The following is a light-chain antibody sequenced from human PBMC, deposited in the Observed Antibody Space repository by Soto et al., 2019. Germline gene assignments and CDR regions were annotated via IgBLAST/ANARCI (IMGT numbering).Light chain of an antibody. CDR1: RSDIGAYNF. Sequence: QSVLTQPASVSGSPGQSITISCTGTRSDIGAYNFVSWYQQHPGEVPKLMLYDVNVRPSGVSNRFSGSKSGNTASLTISGLQAEDEADYYCTSGTTSTTMIFGGGTKVTVL. J-gene: IGLJ2*01. CDR2: DVN. V-gene: IGLV2-14*03. CDR3: TSGTTSTTMI.